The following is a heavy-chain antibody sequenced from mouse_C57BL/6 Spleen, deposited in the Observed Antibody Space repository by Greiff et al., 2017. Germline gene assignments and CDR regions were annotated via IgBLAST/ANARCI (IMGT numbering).Heavy chain of an antibody. CDR2: ISGGGGNT. D-gene: IGHD3-2*02. CDR3: TRQLRCYCD. J-gene: IGHJ2*01. CDR1: GFTFSSYS. V-gene: IGHV5-9*04. Sequence: DVKLVESGGGLVKPGGSLKLSCAASGFTFSSYSMSWVRQTPEQRLAWVATISGGGGNTNYPDRLTGGYTISRDNTENTMYLQLSRLMSEDTAVYYCTRQLRCYCDWGQGITLTVSS.